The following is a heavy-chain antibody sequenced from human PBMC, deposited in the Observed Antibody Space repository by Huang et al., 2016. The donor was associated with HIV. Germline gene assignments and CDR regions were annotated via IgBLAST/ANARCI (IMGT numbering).Heavy chain of an antibody. CDR3: ARGSAGVLWFGEM. CDR2: ISYDGSNQ. V-gene: IGHV3-30*04. CDR1: GFTFSSYA. J-gene: IGHJ4*02. D-gene: IGHD3-10*01. Sequence: GRSLRLSCAASGFTFSSYAMHWVRQAPGKGLGGVAGISYDGSNQHYVDAVKGRFTISRDNSKKMLYLQMNSLRMGDTAVYYCARGSAGVLWFGEMWGQGTLVTVSS.